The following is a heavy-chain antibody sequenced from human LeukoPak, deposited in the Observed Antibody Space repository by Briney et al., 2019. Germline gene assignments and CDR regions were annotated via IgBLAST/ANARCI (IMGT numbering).Heavy chain of an antibody. V-gene: IGHV3-23*01. Sequence: GGSLRLSCAASGFTFSSYSMSWVRQAPGKGLEWVSAISSSGGNTYYADSVRGRFTISRDNSKNTLYLQMNSLRAEDTAVYYCAKARGNYAFDYWGQGTLVTVSS. CDR2: ISSSGGNT. J-gene: IGHJ4*02. D-gene: IGHD5-24*01. CDR3: AKARGNYAFDY. CDR1: GFTFSSYS.